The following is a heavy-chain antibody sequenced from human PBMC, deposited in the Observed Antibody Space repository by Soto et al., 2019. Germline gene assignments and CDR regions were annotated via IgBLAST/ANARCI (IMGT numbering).Heavy chain of an antibody. CDR1: GYSIRSGYF. V-gene: IGHV4-38-2*01. CDR2: MYHSGIT. J-gene: IGHJ6*02. CDR3: ARSMYSTSAQLYYGMDV. D-gene: IGHD6-6*01. Sequence: SETLSLTCAVSGYSIRSGYFWGWIRQPPGKGLEWIGSMYHSGITYYNLSLKSRVTISVDTSKNQLSLKLSSATAADTAVYYCARSMYSTSAQLYYGMDVWGQGTTVTAP.